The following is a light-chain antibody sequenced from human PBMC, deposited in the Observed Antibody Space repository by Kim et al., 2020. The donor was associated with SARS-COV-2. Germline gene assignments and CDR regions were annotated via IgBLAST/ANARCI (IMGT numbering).Light chain of an antibody. CDR3: QQRTDWLWA. Sequence: EIVLTQSPATLSLSPGEGATLSCRASQSVRYSLAWYQQKPGQALRLVIYDTSKRAAGIPARFSGSGSGTDFTLTISTLEPEDFAVYYCQQRTDWLWAFGRGTKVDIK. V-gene: IGKV3-11*01. CDR2: DTS. J-gene: IGKJ1*01. CDR1: QSVRYS.